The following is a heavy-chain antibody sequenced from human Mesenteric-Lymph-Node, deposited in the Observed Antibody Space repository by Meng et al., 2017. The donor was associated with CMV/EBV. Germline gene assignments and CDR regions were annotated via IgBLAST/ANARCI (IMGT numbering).Heavy chain of an antibody. CDR1: GYTFSTYD. Sequence: ASVKVSCKASGYTFSTYDINWVRQATGQGLEWMGWMNPNSGNTGYAQKFQGRVTMTMNTSITTAYMELSSLRSEDTAVYYCARGYGSGSYEFDYWGQGTLVTVSS. V-gene: IGHV1-8*01. CDR2: MNPNSGNT. J-gene: IGHJ4*02. D-gene: IGHD3-10*01. CDR3: ARGYGSGSYEFDY.